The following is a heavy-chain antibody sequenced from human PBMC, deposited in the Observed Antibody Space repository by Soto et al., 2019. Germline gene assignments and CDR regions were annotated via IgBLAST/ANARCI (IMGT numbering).Heavy chain of an antibody. CDR2: IYYTGST. Sequence: QLQESGPGLVEPSQTLSLTCTVSDGTIASGGYYWNWIRQHPGKGLEWIGYIYYTGSTDYNPSLKSRVTISIETSKSQFSRKLSSVTAADTAVYYCARDTSNGWYPAADVLDIWGQGTTVTVAS. J-gene: IGHJ3*02. CDR1: DGTIASGGYY. V-gene: IGHV4-31*03. CDR3: ARDTSNGWYPAADVLDI. D-gene: IGHD6-13*01.